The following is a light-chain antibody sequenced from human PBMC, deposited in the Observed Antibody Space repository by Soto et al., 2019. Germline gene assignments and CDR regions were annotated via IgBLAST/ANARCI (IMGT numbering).Light chain of an antibody. V-gene: IGKV3-20*01. CDR3: QQYGSSPS. Sequence: EIVVTHSPATLSVSPGERATLSCRASQSISNNLAWYQQKPGQSPRLLIYDASSRATGISDRFSGSGSGTDFTLTISRLEPEDFAVYYCQQYGSSPSFGGGTKVEIK. J-gene: IGKJ4*01. CDR2: DAS. CDR1: QSISNN.